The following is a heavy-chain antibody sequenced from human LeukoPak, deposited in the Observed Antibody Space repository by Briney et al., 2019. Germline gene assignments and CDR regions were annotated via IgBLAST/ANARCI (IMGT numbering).Heavy chain of an antibody. V-gene: IGHV4-34*01. CDR2: INHSGST. D-gene: IGHD5-24*01. CDR3: ARDHPMATIVGPFDY. CDR1: GGSFSGHY. J-gene: IGHJ4*02. Sequence: SETLSLTCAVYGGSFSGHYWTWIRQPPGKGLEWIGEINHSGSTNYNPSLKSRVTISVDTSKNQFSLKVSSVTAADTAVYYCARDHPMATIVGPFDYWGQGTLVTVSS.